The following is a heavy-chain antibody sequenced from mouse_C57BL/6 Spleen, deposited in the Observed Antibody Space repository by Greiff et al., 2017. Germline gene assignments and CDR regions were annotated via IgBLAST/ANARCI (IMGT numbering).Heavy chain of an antibody. D-gene: IGHD1-1*01. J-gene: IGHJ1*03. CDR1: GYTFTSYW. V-gene: IGHV1-52*01. CDR2: IDPSDSET. CDR3: AIITTVVGYFDV. Sequence: QVQLQQPGAELVRPGSSVKLSCKASGYTFTSYWMHWVKQRPIQGLEWIGNIDPSDSETHSNQKFKDKATLTVDKSSSTAYMQLSSLTSEDSAVYYCAIITTVVGYFDVWGTGTTVTVSS.